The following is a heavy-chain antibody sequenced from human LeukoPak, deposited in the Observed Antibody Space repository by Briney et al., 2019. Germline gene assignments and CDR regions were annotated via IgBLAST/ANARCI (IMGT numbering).Heavy chain of an antibody. Sequence: PSETLSLTCSVSGDSVTTYYWSWIRQATGKGLEWIGYVSHDGTTNYTPSLRSRVIMSVDTANNTISLRLTSVTAADTAIYHCARLDCYDVVGCYNHWGRGTQVTVS. D-gene: IGHD3/OR15-3a*01. CDR2: VSHDGTT. J-gene: IGHJ5*02. V-gene: IGHV4-59*08. CDR1: GDSVTTYY. CDR3: ARLDCYDVVGCYNH.